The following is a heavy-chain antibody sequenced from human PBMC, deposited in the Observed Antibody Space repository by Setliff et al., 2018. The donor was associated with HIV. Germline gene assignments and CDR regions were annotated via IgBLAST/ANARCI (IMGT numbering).Heavy chain of an antibody. CDR1: GFTFSSYG. CDR2: IWYDGSNK. D-gene: IGHD2-2*01. Sequence: GESPKISCAASGFTFSSYGMHWVRQAPGKGLEWVAVIWYDGSNKYYADSVKGRFTISRDNSKNTLYLQMNSLRAEDTAVYYCAKPTRGAPYYFDYWGQGTLVTVSS. J-gene: IGHJ4*02. CDR3: AKPTRGAPYYFDY. V-gene: IGHV3-33*06.